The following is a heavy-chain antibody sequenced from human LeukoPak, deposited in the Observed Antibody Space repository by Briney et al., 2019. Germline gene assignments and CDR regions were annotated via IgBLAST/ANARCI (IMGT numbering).Heavy chain of an antibody. CDR3: ARGGQGDGYSADEAFDM. Sequence: SQTLSLTCAISGDSVSSNSAACNWIRQSPSRGLEWLGRTYYRSKWYSDYAVSVKSRITINLDTSKNQFSLQLNSVTPEDTAVYYCARGGQGDGYSADEAFDMWGQGTMVTVSS. J-gene: IGHJ3*02. V-gene: IGHV6-1*01. CDR1: GDSVSSNSAA. D-gene: IGHD5-24*01. CDR2: TYYRSKWYS.